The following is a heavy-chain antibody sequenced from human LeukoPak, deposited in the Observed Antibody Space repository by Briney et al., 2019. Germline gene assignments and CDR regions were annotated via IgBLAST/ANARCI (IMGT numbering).Heavy chain of an antibody. D-gene: IGHD6-13*01. V-gene: IGHV1-2*02. CDR2: INPNSGGT. J-gene: IGHJ5*02. Sequence: ASVTVSFKASGYTFTVYYMHWVRQAPGQGLEWMGWINPNSGGTNYAQKFQGRVTITRDTSISTAYMELSRLRSDDTAVYYCAREGYSSSWPTYNWFDPWGQGTLVTVSS. CDR1: GYTFTVYY. CDR3: AREGYSSSWPTYNWFDP.